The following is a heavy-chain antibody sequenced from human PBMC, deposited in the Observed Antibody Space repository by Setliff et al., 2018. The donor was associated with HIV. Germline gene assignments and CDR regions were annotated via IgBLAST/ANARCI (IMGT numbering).Heavy chain of an antibody. CDR1: GFTFNSYA. V-gene: IGHV3-21*01. CDR2: ISASATYI. J-gene: IGHJ5*02. CDR3: ARDNGRYFDRGWFDP. Sequence: GGSLRLSCAASGFTFNSYAMSWVRQAPGKGLEWVSSISASATYIYYADSVKGRFTISRDNAENSLYLQMNSLRAEDTAVYYCARDNGRYFDRGWFDPWGQGALVTVSS. D-gene: IGHD3-9*01.